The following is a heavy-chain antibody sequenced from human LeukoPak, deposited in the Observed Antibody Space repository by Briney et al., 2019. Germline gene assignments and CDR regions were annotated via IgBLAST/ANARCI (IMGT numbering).Heavy chain of an antibody. CDR3: ARVTGESDVLRYFDWLNWFDP. D-gene: IGHD3-9*01. Sequence: GGSLRLSCAASGFTFSSYAMHWVRQAPGKGLEGVAVISYDGSNKYHADSVKGRFTISRDNSKNTLYLQMNSLRAEDTAVYYCARVTGESDVLRYFDWLNWFDPWGQGTLVTVSS. J-gene: IGHJ5*02. CDR2: ISYDGSNK. V-gene: IGHV3-30-3*01. CDR1: GFTFSSYA.